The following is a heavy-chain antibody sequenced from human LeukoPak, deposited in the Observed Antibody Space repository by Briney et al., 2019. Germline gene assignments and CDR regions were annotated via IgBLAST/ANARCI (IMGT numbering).Heavy chain of an antibody. V-gene: IGHV3-53*01. CDR3: ARVSRYFDWLDAFDI. CDR2: IYSGGST. Sequence: GGSLRLSCAASGFTVSSNYMSWVRQAPGKGLEWVSVIYSGGSTYYADSVKGRFTISRDNSKNTLYLQMNSLRAEDTAVYYCARVSRYFDWLDAFDIWGQGTMVTVSS. CDR1: GFTVSSNY. J-gene: IGHJ3*02. D-gene: IGHD3-9*01.